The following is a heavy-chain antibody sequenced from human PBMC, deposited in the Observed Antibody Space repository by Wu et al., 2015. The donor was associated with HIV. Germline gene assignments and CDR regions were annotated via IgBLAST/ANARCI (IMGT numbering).Heavy chain of an antibody. Sequence: QVQLVQSGAEVKKPGASVKVSCKASGYTFTGYYMHWVRQAPGQGLEWMGWINPNSGGTNYAQKFQGRVTMTRDTSISTAYMELSRLRSDDTAVYYCAREVGYCSGGSCYHYYGMDVWGQGTTVTVSS. CDR2: INPNSGGT. V-gene: IGHV1-2*02. J-gene: IGHJ6*02. D-gene: IGHD2-15*01. CDR1: GYTFTGYY. CDR3: AREVGYCSGGSCYHYYGMDV.